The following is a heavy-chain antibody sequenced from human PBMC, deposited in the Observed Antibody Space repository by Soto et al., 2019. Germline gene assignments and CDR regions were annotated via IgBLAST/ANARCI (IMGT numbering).Heavy chain of an antibody. Sequence: ASVKVSCKASGYNIITYGISWVRQAPGQAPEWMGWISGYNGNTNYPPNFQGRVSMTIDIFTTTTSMELRSLRSDDTAVYYCARVSYSGNWFVHSVAGPNWFDPWGKGTLVTVSS. D-gene: IGHD6-13*01. CDR3: ARVSYSGNWFVHSVAGPNWFDP. CDR1: GYNIITYG. J-gene: IGHJ5*02. CDR2: ISGYNGNT. V-gene: IGHV1-18*01.